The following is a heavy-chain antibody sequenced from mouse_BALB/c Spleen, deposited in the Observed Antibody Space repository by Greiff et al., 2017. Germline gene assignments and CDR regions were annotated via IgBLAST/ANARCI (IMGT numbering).Heavy chain of an antibody. D-gene: IGHD2-3*01. CDR2: ISDGGSYT. Sequence: EVQVVESGGGLVKPGGSLKLSCAASGFTFSDYYMYWVRQTPEMRLEWVATISDGGSYTYYPDSVKGRFTISRDNAKNNLYLQMSSLKSEDTAMYYCARDKGDGYWFAYWGQGTLVTVSA. V-gene: IGHV5-4*02. CDR3: ARDKGDGYWFAY. CDR1: GFTFSDYY. J-gene: IGHJ3*01.